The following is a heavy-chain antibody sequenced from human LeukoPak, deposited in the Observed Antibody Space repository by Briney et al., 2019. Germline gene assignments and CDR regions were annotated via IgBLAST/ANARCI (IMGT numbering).Heavy chain of an antibody. CDR1: GVSISSSNSY. V-gene: IGHV4-39*01. CDR2: IYYTGNT. Sequence: SETLSLPCTVSGVSISSSNSYWGWIRQPPGKGLEWIGSIYYTGNTYYNASLKSRVTISIDTSKNQISLRLTSVTATDTAMYYCARQTGSGLFTLPGGQGTLVTVSS. D-gene: IGHD3/OR15-3a*01. J-gene: IGHJ4*02. CDR3: ARQTGSGLFTLP.